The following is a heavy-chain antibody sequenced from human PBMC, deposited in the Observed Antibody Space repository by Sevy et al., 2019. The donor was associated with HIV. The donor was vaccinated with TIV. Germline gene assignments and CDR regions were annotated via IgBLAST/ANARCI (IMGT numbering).Heavy chain of an antibody. CDR2: ISNSGTAI. CDR3: ARDLPPSATTVAHFDC. Sequence: GESLKISCAASGFTFSSYEMNWVRQAPGKGLEWVSYISNSGTAIYYSDSVKGRFTISRDNARNSLFLQMNSLRAEDTDVYYCARDLPPSATTVAHFDCWGQGTLVTVSS. D-gene: IGHD4-17*01. CDR1: GFTFSSYE. V-gene: IGHV3-48*03. J-gene: IGHJ4*02.